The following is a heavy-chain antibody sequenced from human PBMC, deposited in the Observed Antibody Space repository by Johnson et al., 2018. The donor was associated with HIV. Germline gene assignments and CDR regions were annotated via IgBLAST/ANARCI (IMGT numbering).Heavy chain of an antibody. CDR1: GFTFTSYW. CDR2: IKQDGSEK. J-gene: IGHJ3*01. V-gene: IGHV3-7*01. CDR3: ARDGPWLQSQRDAFDV. Sequence: PLVASGGGLVQPGGSLRLSSAASGFTFTSYWMSWVRQAPGNGLAWVANIKQDGSEKYYVDSVKGRFPISRDNAKNSLYLQMNSLRAEDTAVYYCARDGPWLQSQRDAFDVWGRGTMVTVSS. D-gene: IGHD5-24*01.